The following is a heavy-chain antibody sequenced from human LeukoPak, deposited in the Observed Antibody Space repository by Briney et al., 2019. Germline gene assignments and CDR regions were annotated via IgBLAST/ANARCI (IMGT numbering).Heavy chain of an antibody. CDR1: GYSFTSYW. Sequence: GESLRISCEGSGYSFTSYWISWVRQMPGKGLEWMGKIDPGDSHTTYSPSFLGHVTISVDKSINTAYLQWSSLNASDTATYYCGTIYSYAVDQGGEGTLVIVSS. CDR3: GTIYSYAVDQ. CDR2: IDPGDSHT. V-gene: IGHV5-10-1*01. J-gene: IGHJ4*02. D-gene: IGHD3-16*01.